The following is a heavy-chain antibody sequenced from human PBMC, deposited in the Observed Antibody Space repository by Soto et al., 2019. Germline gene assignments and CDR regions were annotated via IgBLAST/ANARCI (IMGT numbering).Heavy chain of an antibody. CDR3: ASSPRGYCSSTSCRELGNYYGMDV. Sequence: GESLKVSCKGSGYSFTSYWISWVRQMPGKGLEWMGRIDPSDSYTNYSPSFQGHVTISADKSISTAYLQWSSLKASDTAMYYCASSPRGYCSSTSCRELGNYYGMDVWGQGTTVTVSS. CDR1: GYSFTSYW. D-gene: IGHD2-2*01. V-gene: IGHV5-10-1*01. J-gene: IGHJ6*02. CDR2: IDPSDSYT.